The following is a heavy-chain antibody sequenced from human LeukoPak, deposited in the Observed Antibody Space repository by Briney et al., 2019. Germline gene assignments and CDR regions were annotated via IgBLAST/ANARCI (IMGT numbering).Heavy chain of an antibody. D-gene: IGHD1-26*01. CDR3: ASCNSGSYFYFDY. V-gene: IGHV4-38-2*02. Sequence: SETLSLTCTVSGCSISSGYYWGWIRQPPGKGLEWIVSIYHSGSTYYNPSLKSRVTISVDTSKNQFSLKLSSVTAADTAVYYCASCNSGSYFYFDYWGQGTLVTVSS. J-gene: IGHJ4*02. CDR1: GCSISSGYY. CDR2: IYHSGST.